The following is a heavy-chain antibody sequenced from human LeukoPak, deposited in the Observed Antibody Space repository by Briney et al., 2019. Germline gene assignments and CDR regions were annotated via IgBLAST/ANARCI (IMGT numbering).Heavy chain of an antibody. CDR2: ISYDGSNK. V-gene: IGHV3-30*18. D-gene: IGHD6-19*01. J-gene: IGHJ2*01. CDR3: AKDLGGGSGCYDL. Sequence: GGSLRLSCAASGFTFSSYGMHWVRQAPGKGLEWVAIISYDGSNKYYADSVQGRFTISRDNSKDTLYLQMNSLRAEDTAVYYCAKDLGGGSGCYDLWGRGTLVTVSS. CDR1: GFTFSSYG.